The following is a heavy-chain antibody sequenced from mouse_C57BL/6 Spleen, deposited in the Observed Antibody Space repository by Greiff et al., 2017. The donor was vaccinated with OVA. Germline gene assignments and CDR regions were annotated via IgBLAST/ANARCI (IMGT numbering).Heavy chain of an antibody. CDR2: INYDGSST. CDR3: ARVLRGAMDY. V-gene: IGHV5-16*01. Sequence: EVKLVESEGGLVQPGSSMKLSCTASGFTFSDYYMAWVRQVPEKGLEWVANINYDGSSTYYLDSLKSRFIISRDNAKNILYLQMSSLKSEDTATYYCARVLRGAMDYWGQGTSVTVSS. CDR1: GFTFSDYY. D-gene: IGHD1-1*01. J-gene: IGHJ4*01.